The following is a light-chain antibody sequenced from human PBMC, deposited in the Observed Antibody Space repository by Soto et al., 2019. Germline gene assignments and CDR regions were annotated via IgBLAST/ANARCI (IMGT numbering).Light chain of an antibody. CDR2: KNT. J-gene: IGLJ1*01. CDR1: ALPKQY. CDR3: QSADSSGSYYV. Sequence: SCQVTQAPAVSVSPGHTYRITCSRDALPKQYAYWYQQKPGQSPVLVIYKNTERPSGIPEPFSGSSSGTTVTLTMSGVQAEDEADYYCQSADSSGSYYVFGTGTKVTVL. V-gene: IGLV3-25*02.